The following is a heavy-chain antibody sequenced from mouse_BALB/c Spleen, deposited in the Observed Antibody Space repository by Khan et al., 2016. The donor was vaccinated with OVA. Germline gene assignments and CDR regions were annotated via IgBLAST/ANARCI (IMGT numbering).Heavy chain of an antibody. CDR3: ARSRWLLPAMDY. Sequence: LVESGPELKKPGETVKISCKASGYTFTKNGMNWVKQAPGKGLKWMGWINTNTGEPTYAEEFKGRFAFSLETSASTAYLQINNLKNEDTGTYFCARSRWLLPAMDYWGQGTSVTVSS. CDR2: INTNTGEP. J-gene: IGHJ4*01. V-gene: IGHV9-3*02. D-gene: IGHD2-3*01. CDR1: GYTFTKNG.